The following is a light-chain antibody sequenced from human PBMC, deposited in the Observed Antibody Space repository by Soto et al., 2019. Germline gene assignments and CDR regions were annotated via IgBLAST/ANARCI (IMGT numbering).Light chain of an antibody. J-gene: IGLJ3*02. CDR2: STN. CDR3: VLYMGSGIWV. CDR1: SGSVSTSYY. V-gene: IGLV8-61*01. Sequence: QTVVTQEPSFSVSPGRTVTLTCGLSSGSVSTSYYPSWYQQTPGQAPRTLIYSTNTRSSRVPDRFSGFILGNKAALTITGAQADDESDYYCVLYMGSGIWVFGGGTKLTVL.